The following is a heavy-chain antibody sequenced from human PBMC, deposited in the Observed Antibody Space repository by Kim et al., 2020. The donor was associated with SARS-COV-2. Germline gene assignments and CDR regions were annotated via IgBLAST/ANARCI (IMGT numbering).Heavy chain of an antibody. CDR3: ARRGGGGDDPPNPLYAKYYYYGMDV. V-gene: IGHV5-51*01. J-gene: IGHJ6*02. D-gene: IGHD3-16*01. CDR1: GYSFTSYW. CDR2: IYPGDSDT. Sequence: GESLKISCKGSGYSFTSYWIGWVRQMPGKGLEWMGIIYPGDSDTRYSPSFQGQVTISADKSISTAYLQWSSLKASDTAMYYCARRGGGGDDPPNPLYAKYYYYGMDVWGQGTTVTVSS.